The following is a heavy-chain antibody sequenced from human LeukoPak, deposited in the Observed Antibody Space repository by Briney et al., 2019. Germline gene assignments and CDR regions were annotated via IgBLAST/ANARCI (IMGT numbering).Heavy chain of an antibody. D-gene: IGHD2-21*01. CDR1: GASISSQY. CDR3: ARRRIDSMYNWFDP. Sequence: SETLSLTCSVSGASISSQYWTWIRQPPGKGLEWIGYIYNSGSTNYNPSLKSRVTMSIDTSKNQFSLRLTSVAAADTAVYYCARRRIDSMYNWFDPWGQGTLVIVSS. J-gene: IGHJ5*02. V-gene: IGHV4-59*11. CDR2: IYNSGST.